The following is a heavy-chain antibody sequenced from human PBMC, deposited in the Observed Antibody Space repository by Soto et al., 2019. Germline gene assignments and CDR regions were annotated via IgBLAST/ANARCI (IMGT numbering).Heavy chain of an antibody. Sequence: EVQLVESGGGLVQPGGSLRLSCAASGFTFSSYWMHWVRQAPGKWLVWVSRINSDGSSTSYADSVKGRFTISRDDAKNTLDLQMNSLRAEDTAVYYCARGRYYGSGSYADAFDIWGQGTIVTVAS. D-gene: IGHD3-10*01. V-gene: IGHV3-74*01. CDR1: GFTFSSYW. CDR2: INSDGSST. CDR3: ARGRYYGSGSYADAFDI. J-gene: IGHJ3*02.